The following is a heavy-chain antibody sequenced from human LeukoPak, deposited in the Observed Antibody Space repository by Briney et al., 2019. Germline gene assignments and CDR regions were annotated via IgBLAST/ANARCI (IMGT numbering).Heavy chain of an antibody. CDR1: GFTFDDYA. CDR3: ARGRPNYDSEEYYFDY. V-gene: IGHV3-21*01. D-gene: IGHD3-3*01. CDR2: ISSSSSYI. Sequence: PGGSLRLSCAASGFTFDDYAMHWVRQAPGKGLEWVSSISSSSSYIYYADSVKGRFTISRDNAKNSLYLQMNSLRAEDTAVYYCARGRPNYDSEEYYFDYWGQGTLVTVSS. J-gene: IGHJ4*02.